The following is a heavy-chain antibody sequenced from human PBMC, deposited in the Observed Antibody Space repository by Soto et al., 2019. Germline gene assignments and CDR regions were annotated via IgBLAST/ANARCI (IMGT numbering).Heavy chain of an antibody. CDR1: GYTFTGYY. CDR2: INPKSGGT. Sequence: QVQLVQSGAEVKKPGASVKVSCKASGYTFTGYYMHWVRQAHGQGLEWMGWINPKSGGTNYAQKFQGRVTMTRDTSISTAYRELSRLRSDDTAVYYCARVAVAFPYYYYGMDVWGQGTTVTVFS. CDR3: ARVAVAFPYYYYGMDV. D-gene: IGHD6-19*01. J-gene: IGHJ6*02. V-gene: IGHV1-2*02.